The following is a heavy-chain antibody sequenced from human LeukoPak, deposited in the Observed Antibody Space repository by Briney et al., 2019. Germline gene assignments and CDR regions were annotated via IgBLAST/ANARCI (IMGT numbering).Heavy chain of an antibody. D-gene: IGHD4-23*01. CDR3: ATDTGG. CDR1: GFTFSSYA. CDR2: ISSNGGST. V-gene: IGHV3-64*01. Sequence: GGSLRLSCAASGFTFSSYAMHWVRQAPGKGLEYVSAISSNGGSTYYANSVKGRFTISRDNSKNALYLQMGSLRADDMAVYYCATDTGGWGQGTLVTVSS. J-gene: IGHJ4*02.